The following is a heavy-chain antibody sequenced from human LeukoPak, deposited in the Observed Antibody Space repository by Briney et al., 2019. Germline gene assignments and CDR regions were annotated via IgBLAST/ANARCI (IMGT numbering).Heavy chain of an antibody. V-gene: IGHV1-18*01. CDR3: AIDSGSYYYFDY. D-gene: IGHD1-26*01. J-gene: IGHJ4*02. Sequence: ALVKLSCNASGYTFTSYGVSWGRQAPGQGRDGSGWISDYNGNTNYAQKLQGGVTMTTDTYTSTAYMELRSLRSDDTAVYYCAIDSGSYYYFDYWGQGTLLTVSS. CDR2: ISDYNGNT. CDR1: GYTFTSYG.